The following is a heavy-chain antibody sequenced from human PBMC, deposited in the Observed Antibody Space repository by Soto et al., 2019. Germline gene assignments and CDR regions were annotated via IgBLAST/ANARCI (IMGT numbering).Heavy chain of an antibody. Sequence: PGEPLKISCNASGGTFRSDWMHWVRQAPGMGLVWVSRINSHGSSQSYADSVKGRFNMSSGNAKNTLYMQMNSLRAEDTAVYYCARPSSSYYYYGMDVWGQGTTVTVSS. CDR1: GGTFRSDW. CDR2: INSHGSSQ. CDR3: ARPSSSYYYYGMDV. J-gene: IGHJ6*02. V-gene: IGHV3-74*01.